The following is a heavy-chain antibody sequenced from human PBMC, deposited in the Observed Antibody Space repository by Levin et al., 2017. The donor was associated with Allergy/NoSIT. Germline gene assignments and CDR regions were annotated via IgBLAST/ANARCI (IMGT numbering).Heavy chain of an antibody. CDR3: ARAITYYDFWSGAEY. Sequence: PGGSLRLSCAASGFTFSSYAMHWVRQAPGKGLEWVAVISYDGSNKYYADSVKGRFTISRDNSKNTLYLQMNSLRAEDTAVYYCARAITYYDFWSGAEYWGQGTLVTVSS. J-gene: IGHJ4*02. CDR1: GFTFSSYA. V-gene: IGHV3-30*04. CDR2: ISYDGSNK. D-gene: IGHD3-3*01.